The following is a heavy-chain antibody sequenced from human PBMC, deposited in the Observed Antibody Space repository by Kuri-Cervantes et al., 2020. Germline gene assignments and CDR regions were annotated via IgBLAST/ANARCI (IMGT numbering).Heavy chain of an antibody. Sequence: SVKVSCKASGYTFTSYAMNWVRQAPGQGLEWMGGIIPIFGTANYAQKFQGRVTITADKTTSTAYMELSSLRAEDTAVYYCATGAQWLVPHWGQGTLVTVSS. D-gene: IGHD6-19*01. CDR3: ATGAQWLVPH. V-gene: IGHV1-69*06. CDR1: GYTFTSYA. J-gene: IGHJ4*02. CDR2: IIPIFGTA.